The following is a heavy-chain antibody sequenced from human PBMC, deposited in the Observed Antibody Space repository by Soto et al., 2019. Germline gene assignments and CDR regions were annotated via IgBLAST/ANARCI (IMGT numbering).Heavy chain of an antibody. CDR3: ARGLPLSGNFWNGYYYFDS. J-gene: IGHJ4*02. V-gene: IGHV4-34*01. D-gene: IGHD3-3*01. CDR1: GLSFSCYY. Sequence: SGTRSLTCAVSGLSFSCYYWIWLRPSPGKGLEWIGDINHSGGTNYNPSLKSRVTISGDTSRSQSSLRLSSVTAADTAVYYCARGLPLSGNFWNGYYYFDSWGLGTLVTVSA. CDR2: INHSGGT.